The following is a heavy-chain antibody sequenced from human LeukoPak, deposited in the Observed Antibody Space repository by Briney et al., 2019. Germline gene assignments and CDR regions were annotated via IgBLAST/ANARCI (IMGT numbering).Heavy chain of an antibody. V-gene: IGHV4-59*01. CDR1: GGSISSYY. Sequence: SETLSPTCTVSGGSISSYYWSWIRQPPGKGLEWIGYIYYSGSTNYNPSLKSRVTISVDTSTNQFSLKVSSVTAADRAVYYCAREPLDYYYGMDVWGQGATVTVSS. CDR3: AREPLDYYYGMDV. CDR2: IYYSGST. J-gene: IGHJ6*02.